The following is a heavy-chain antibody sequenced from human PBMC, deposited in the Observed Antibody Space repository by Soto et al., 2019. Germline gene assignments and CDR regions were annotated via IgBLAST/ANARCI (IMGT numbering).Heavy chain of an antibody. J-gene: IGHJ6*02. CDR2: SIPIFGTA. D-gene: IGHD2-2*01. Sequence: QVQLVQSGAEVKKPGSSVKVSCKASGGTFASYAVSWVRQAPGQGLEWMGVSIPIFGTANYERKFQGRVTITADKSTSTAYMELRSLRSEDTAVYYCAKLVGPAARRSSMDVCGQGTTVTVSS. V-gene: IGHV1-69*06. CDR1: GGTFASYA. CDR3: AKLVGPAARRSSMDV.